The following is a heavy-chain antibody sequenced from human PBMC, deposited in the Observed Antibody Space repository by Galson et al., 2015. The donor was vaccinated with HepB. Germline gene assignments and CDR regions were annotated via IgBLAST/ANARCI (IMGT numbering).Heavy chain of an antibody. CDR1: GYKFTNYG. V-gene: IGHV1-3*01. D-gene: IGHD6-19*01. J-gene: IGHJ4*02. CDR2: IFPGNGNT. Sequence: SVKVSCKASGYKFTNYGINWVRQAPGQGLEWMGWIFPGNGNTKYSQNFHGRVTITRDTSASTAYMELSSLRSEDTAMYYCAREGGSGWNDYWGQGTLVTVSS. CDR3: AREGGSGWNDY.